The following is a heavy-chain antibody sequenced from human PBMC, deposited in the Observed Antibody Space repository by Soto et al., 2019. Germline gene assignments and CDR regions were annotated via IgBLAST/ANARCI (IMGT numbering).Heavy chain of an antibody. D-gene: IGHD3-22*01. CDR3: ARDLYYDRSGYWSLDY. CDR1: GFTFSSNY. CDR2: IYSGGST. J-gene: IGHJ4*02. V-gene: IGHV3-66*01. Sequence: PGGSLRLSCVASGFTFSSNYMSWVRQAPGKGLEWVSVIYSGGSTYYADSVKGRFTISRDNSKNTLYLQMNSLRAEDTAVYHCARDLYYDRSGYWSLDYWGQGTPVTVSS.